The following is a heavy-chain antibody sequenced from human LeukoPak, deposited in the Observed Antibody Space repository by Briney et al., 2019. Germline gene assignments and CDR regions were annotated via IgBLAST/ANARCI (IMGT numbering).Heavy chain of an antibody. J-gene: IGHJ4*02. V-gene: IGHV3-7*03. CDR3: ARNRGWLQFDY. Sequence: GGSLRLSCAASGFSFSDHWLDWIRQAPGKGLEWVAHIKGDGSQKYYVDSVKGRFTISRDNAKTSLYLQMDSLRAEDTAVYYCARNRGWLQFDYWGQGTLVTVSS. CDR1: GFSFSDHW. D-gene: IGHD5-12*01. CDR2: IKGDGSQK.